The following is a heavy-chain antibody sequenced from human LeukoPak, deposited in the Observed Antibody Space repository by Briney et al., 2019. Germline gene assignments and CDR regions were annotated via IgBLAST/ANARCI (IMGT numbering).Heavy chain of an antibody. CDR2: IYYSGST. CDR1: GGSISSSSYY. V-gene: IGHV4-39*01. Sequence: SETLSLTCTVSGGSISSSSYYWGWIRQPPGKGLEWIGSIYYSGSTYYNPSLKSRVTISVDTSKNQFSLKLSSVTAADTAAYYCARVSREADSSGPFDYWGQGTLVTVSS. CDR3: ARVSREADSSGPFDY. D-gene: IGHD3-22*01. J-gene: IGHJ4*02.